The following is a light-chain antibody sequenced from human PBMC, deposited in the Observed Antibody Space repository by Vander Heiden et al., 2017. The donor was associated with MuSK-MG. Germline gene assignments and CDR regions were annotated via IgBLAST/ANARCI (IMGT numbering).Light chain of an antibody. CDR2: AAS. CDR1: QSISSY. Sequence: DIQMTQSPSSLSASVGDRVTITCRASQSISSYLNWYQQKPGKAPKLLIYAASSLQSGVPSRFSGSGSGTDFTLTISSLQPEDFATYYCQQSYSTHFGQGTKLEIK. V-gene: IGKV1-39*01. CDR3: QQSYSTH. J-gene: IGKJ2*01.